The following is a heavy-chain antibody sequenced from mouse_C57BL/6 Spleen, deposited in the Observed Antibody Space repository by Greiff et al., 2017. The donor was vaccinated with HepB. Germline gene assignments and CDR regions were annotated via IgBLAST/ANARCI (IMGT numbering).Heavy chain of an antibody. D-gene: IGHD2-3*01. CDR2: IDPSDSYT. V-gene: IGHV1-69*01. J-gene: IGHJ1*03. Sequence: QVQLQQPGAELVMPGASVKLSCKASGYTFTSYWMHWVKQRPGQGLEWIGEIDPSDSYTNYNQKFKGKSTLTVDKSSSTAYMQLSSLTSEDSAVYYCARRWLPHWYFDVWGTGTTVTVSS. CDR3: ARRWLPHWYFDV. CDR1: GYTFTSYW.